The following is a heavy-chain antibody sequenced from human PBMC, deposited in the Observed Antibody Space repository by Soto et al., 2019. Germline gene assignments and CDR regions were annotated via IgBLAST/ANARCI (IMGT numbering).Heavy chain of an antibody. D-gene: IGHD1-1*01. CDR3: ARGRYGDY. CDR2: ISAHNGNT. V-gene: IGHV1-18*01. CDR1: DYTFTSYG. Sequence: QVHLEQSGAEVKKPGASVKVSFKASDYTFTSYGITWVRQAPGQGLEWMGWISAHNGNTDYAQKLQGRVIVTRDTSTSTAYMELRSLRSDDTAVYYCARGRYGDYWGQGALVTVFS. J-gene: IGHJ4*02.